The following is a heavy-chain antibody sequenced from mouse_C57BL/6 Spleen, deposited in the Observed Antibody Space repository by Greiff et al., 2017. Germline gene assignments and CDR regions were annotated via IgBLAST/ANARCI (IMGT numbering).Heavy chain of an antibody. CDR3: AREVLGAY. V-gene: IGHV1-80*01. CDR1: GYAFRSYW. D-gene: IGHD1-1*01. J-gene: IGHJ3*01. Sequence: VQLQQSGAELVKPGASVKISCKASGYAFRSYWMNWVKQRPGKGLEWIGQIYPGDGDTNYNGKFKGKATLTADKSSSTAYMQRSSLTSEDSAVYFCAREVLGAYWGQGTLVTVSA. CDR2: IYPGDGDT.